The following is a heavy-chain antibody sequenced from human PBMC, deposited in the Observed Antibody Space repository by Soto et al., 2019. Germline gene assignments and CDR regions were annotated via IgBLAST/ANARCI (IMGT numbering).Heavy chain of an antibody. Sequence: ASVKVSCKASGYTFTSYGISCVRQAPGQGLEWMGWISAYNGNTNYAQKLQGRVTMTTDTSTSTAYMELRSLRSDDTAVYYCARVGVYSSGWYGAFDIWGQGTMVTVSS. CDR2: ISAYNGNT. D-gene: IGHD6-19*01. CDR1: GYTFTSYG. J-gene: IGHJ3*02. V-gene: IGHV1-18*01. CDR3: ARVGVYSSGWYGAFDI.